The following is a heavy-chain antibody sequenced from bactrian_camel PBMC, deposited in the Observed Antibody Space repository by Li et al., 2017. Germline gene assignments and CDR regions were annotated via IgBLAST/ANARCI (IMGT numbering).Heavy chain of an antibody. CDR3: ALRDGRSFGY. D-gene: IGHD3*01. CDR2: ITVRGDT. J-gene: IGHJ6*01. CDR1: GYVFGSCG. Sequence: VQLVESGGGSVQAGGSLKLSCAASGYVFGSCGMAWYRQVPGKGRDLVSTITVRGDTTYKQSVKGRFTISRDNAKNTVYLQLNSLKTEDMGMYYCALRDGRSFGYWGQGTQVTVS. V-gene: IGHV3S53*01.